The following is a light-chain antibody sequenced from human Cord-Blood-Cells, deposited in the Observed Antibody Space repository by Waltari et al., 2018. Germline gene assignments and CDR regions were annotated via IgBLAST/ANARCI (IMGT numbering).Light chain of an antibody. J-gene: IGKJ1*01. CDR2: WAS. CDR3: QQYYSTPQT. CDR1: QRVLYSSNNKNY. Sequence: DIVMTQSPDSLAVSLGERATINCKSSQRVLYSSNNKNYLAWYQQKPGQPPTLLIYWASTRESGVPDRVSGSGSGTDFTLTISSLQAEDVAVYYCQQYYSTPQTFGQGTKVEIK. V-gene: IGKV4-1*01.